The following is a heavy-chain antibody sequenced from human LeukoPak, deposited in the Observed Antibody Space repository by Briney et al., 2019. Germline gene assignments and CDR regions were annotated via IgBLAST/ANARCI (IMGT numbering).Heavy chain of an antibody. D-gene: IGHD3-10*01. J-gene: IGHJ4*02. Sequence: GESLRLSCAASGFTVSSNYMSWVRQAPGKGLECVANIKQDGSEIYFVDSVKGRFTISRDNAKSSLYLQMNSLRGEDTAVYYCARARYGSGGYFFDFWGQGTLVTVSS. CDR1: GFTVSSNY. CDR2: IKQDGSEI. V-gene: IGHV3-7*04. CDR3: ARARYGSGGYFFDF.